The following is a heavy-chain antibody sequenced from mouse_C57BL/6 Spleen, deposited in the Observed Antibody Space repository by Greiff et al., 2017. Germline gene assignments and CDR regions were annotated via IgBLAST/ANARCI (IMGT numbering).Heavy chain of an antibody. D-gene: IGHD6-1*01. J-gene: IGHJ3*01. Sequence: EVKLMESGAELVRPGASVKLSCTASGFNIKDDYMHWVKQRPEQGLEWIGWIDPENGDTEYASKFQGKATITADTSSNTAYLQLSSLTSEDTAVYYCTGGLWETAWFAYWGQGTLVTVSA. CDR1: GFNIKDDY. CDR2: IDPENGDT. CDR3: TGGLWETAWFAY. V-gene: IGHV14-4*01.